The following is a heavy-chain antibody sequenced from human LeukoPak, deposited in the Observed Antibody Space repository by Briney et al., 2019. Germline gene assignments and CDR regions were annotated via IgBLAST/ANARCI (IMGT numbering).Heavy chain of an antibody. CDR1: GFTFSRYW. CDR3: TGPSFDASGMGFDP. V-gene: IGHV3-74*01. Sequence: GGSLRLSCAASGFTFSRYWIHWVRQAPGKGPVWVSVISTDGSSTRYADSVKGRFTISRDNVKNTLYLQMNSLRVEDTAVYYCTGPSFDASGMGFDPWGQGALATVSS. D-gene: IGHD3-10*01. CDR2: ISTDGSST. J-gene: IGHJ5*02.